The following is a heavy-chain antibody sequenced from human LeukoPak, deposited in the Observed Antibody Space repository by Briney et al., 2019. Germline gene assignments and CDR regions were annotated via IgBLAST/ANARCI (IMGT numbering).Heavy chain of an antibody. CDR1: GITFSSYG. D-gene: IGHD5-24*01. CDR3: ARSLNGYNYFDY. J-gene: IGHJ4*02. V-gene: IGHV3-23*01. Sequence: GGSLRLSCAASGITFSSYGMSWVRQAPGKGLEWVSSISSTGGTTYYADSVKGRFTISRDNSKNTLYLQMNSLRAEDTAVYYCARSLNGYNYFDYWGQGTLVTVSS. CDR2: ISSTGGTT.